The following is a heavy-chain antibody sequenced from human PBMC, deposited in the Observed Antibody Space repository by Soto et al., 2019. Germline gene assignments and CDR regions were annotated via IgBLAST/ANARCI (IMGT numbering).Heavy chain of an antibody. J-gene: IGHJ4*02. Sequence: SSDTLSLTCTVSGGSISNYYWSWIRQPPGKGLEWIGYIHYSGNTKYNPSLKSRVTISADTSKNQFSLKLSSVTAADTAVYYCARGHYDFWSGYFATIDYWGQGSLVTVSS. CDR1: GGSISNYY. V-gene: IGHV4-59*08. CDR2: IHYSGNT. CDR3: ARGHYDFWSGYFATIDY. D-gene: IGHD3-3*01.